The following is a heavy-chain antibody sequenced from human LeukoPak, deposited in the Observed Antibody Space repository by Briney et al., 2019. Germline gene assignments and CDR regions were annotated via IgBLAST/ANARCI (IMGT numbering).Heavy chain of an antibody. D-gene: IGHD3-22*01. CDR2: IYYTGST. CDR1: GGSISSDF. V-gene: IGHV4-59*01. CDR3: ARGRYYDSSGRGAFDI. Sequence: PETLSLTCAVSGGSISSDFWSWTRQPPGKGLEWIGYIYYTGSTNYNPSLKSRVTISVDTSKNQFSLKLNSVTAADTAVYYCARGRYYDSSGRGAFDIWGQGTMVIVSS. J-gene: IGHJ3*02.